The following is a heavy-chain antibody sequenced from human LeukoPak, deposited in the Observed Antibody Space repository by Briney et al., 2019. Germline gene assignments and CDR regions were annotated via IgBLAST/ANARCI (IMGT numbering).Heavy chain of an antibody. CDR1: GGSLSGYY. D-gene: IGHD1-26*01. CDR2: INHSGYT. Sequence: SETLSLTCNVYGGSLSGYYWNWIRQPPGKGLEWIGEINHSGYTNYNPSLKGRVTISVDTSNNQFSLKLSSVTAADTAFYYCARLVSGSFPNWGQGTLVTVSS. CDR3: ARLVSGSFPN. V-gene: IGHV4-34*01. J-gene: IGHJ4*02.